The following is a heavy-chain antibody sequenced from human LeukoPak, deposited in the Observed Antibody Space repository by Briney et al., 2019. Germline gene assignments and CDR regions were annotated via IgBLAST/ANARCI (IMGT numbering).Heavy chain of an antibody. J-gene: IGHJ4*02. Sequence: GGSLRLSCAASGFTFSSYSMNWVRQAPGKGLEWGSYISGSSSTIYYADSVKGRFTISRDNGKSILYLQMNSLRAEDTAVYYCARGSTYYDSSGQVPFDYWGQGTLVTVSS. CDR1: GFTFSSYS. CDR3: ARGSTYYDSSGQVPFDY. CDR2: ISGSSSTI. D-gene: IGHD3-22*01. V-gene: IGHV3-48*01.